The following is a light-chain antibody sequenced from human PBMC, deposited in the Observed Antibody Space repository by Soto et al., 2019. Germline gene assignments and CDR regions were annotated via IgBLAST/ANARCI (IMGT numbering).Light chain of an antibody. CDR2: KTS. V-gene: IGKV1-5*03. CDR3: QHYDRFPYT. Sequence: DIQMTQSPSTLSASVGDTVTITCRASQSLSYWLAWYQQKPGQAPKLLIHKTSTLESGVPSRFSGSGSGTEFTLPISRLQPDDFATFYCQHYDRFPYTFGQGTKLEIK. J-gene: IGKJ2*01. CDR1: QSLSYW.